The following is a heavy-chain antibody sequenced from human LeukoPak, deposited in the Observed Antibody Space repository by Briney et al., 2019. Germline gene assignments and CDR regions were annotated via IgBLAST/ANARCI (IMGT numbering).Heavy chain of an antibody. Sequence: PGGSLRLSCSASGFTFSSYAMHWVRQAPGKGLEYVSAISSNGGSTYYADSVKGRFTISRDNSKNTLYLQMSSLRAEDTAVYYCVKALLGYCSGGSCPGGYWGQGTLVTVSS. CDR3: VKALLGYCSGGSCPGGY. D-gene: IGHD2-15*01. CDR1: GFTFSSYA. V-gene: IGHV3-64D*09. J-gene: IGHJ4*02. CDR2: ISSNGGST.